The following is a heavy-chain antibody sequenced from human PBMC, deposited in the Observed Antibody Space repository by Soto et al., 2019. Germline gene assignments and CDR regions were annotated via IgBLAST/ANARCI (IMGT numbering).Heavy chain of an antibody. J-gene: IGHJ6*02. V-gene: IGHV3-23*01. CDR2: ISGGGGGT. D-gene: IGHD2-2*01. CDR1: GFTFSTYA. CDR3: AKDGPCSASCYRYYCGRDV. Sequence: EVQLLESGGGLVQPGGSLRLSCAASGFTFSTYAMSWVRQAPGKGLEWVSVISGGGGGTYYADSVKGRFTISRDNSKNTLYLQMNSLRAEDTAVYYCAKDGPCSASCYRYYCGRDVWGQGTTVTVSS.